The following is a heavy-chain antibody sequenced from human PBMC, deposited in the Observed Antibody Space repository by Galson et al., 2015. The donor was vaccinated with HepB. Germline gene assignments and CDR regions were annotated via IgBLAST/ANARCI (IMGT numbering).Heavy chain of an antibody. CDR1: GFTFSSYA. D-gene: IGHD3-3*01. CDR3: AREDGRFWSGYYPFDY. J-gene: IGHJ4*02. CDR2: ISYDGSNK. Sequence: SLRLSCAASGFTFSSYAMHWVRQAPGKGLEWVAVISYDGSNKYYADSVKGRFTISRDNSKNTLYLQMNSLRAEDTAVYYCAREDGRFWSGYYPFDYWGQGTLVTVSS. V-gene: IGHV3-30-3*01.